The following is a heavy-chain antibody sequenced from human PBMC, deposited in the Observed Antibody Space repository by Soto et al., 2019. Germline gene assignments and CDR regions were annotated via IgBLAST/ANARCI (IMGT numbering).Heavy chain of an antibody. V-gene: IGHV4-30-4*01. J-gene: IGHJ4*02. CDR1: GGSISSGDYY. CDR3: AREPFLRSPTTWRRYFDY. D-gene: IGHD4-17*01. CDR2: IYYSGST. Sequence: QVQLQESGPGLVKPSQTLSLTCTVSGGSISSGDYYWSWIRQPPGKGLEWIGYIYYSGSTYYNPSLKSRVTISVDTSKNQFSLKLSSVTAADTAVYYCAREPFLRSPTTWRRYFDYWGQGTLVTVSS.